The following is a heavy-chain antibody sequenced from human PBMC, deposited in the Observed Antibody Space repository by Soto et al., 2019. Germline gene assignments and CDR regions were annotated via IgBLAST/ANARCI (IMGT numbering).Heavy chain of an antibody. CDR2: ISSNSDTI. D-gene: IGHD4-17*01. J-gene: IGHJ4*02. CDR3: AKDMTWGGMTTIPYFDS. Sequence: EVQLVESGGGLVQPGRSLRLSCVASGFTADDYAMHWVRQAPGKGLEWVSGISSNSDTIDYADSVKGRFTISRDNAKNSMFLHMNRLRPEDTALYYCAKDMTWGGMTTIPYFDSWGQGTMVTVSS. CDR1: GFTADDYA. V-gene: IGHV3-9*02.